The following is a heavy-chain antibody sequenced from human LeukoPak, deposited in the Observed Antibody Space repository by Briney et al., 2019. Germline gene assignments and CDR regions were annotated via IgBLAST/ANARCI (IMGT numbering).Heavy chain of an antibody. Sequence: SVKVSCKASGGTFSSYAISWVRQAPGQGLEWMGGIIPIFGTANYAQKFQGRVTITADESTSTAYMELSSLRSEDTAVYYCASGPASLGEPLDAFDIWGQGTMVTVSS. CDR2: IIPIFGTA. CDR3: ASGPASLGEPLDAFDI. CDR1: GGTFSSYA. J-gene: IGHJ3*02. D-gene: IGHD3-16*01. V-gene: IGHV1-69*13.